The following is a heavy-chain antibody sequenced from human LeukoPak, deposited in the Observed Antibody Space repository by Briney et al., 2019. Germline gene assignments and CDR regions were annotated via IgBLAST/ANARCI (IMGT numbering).Heavy chain of an antibody. Sequence: SETLSLTCTVSGGSISSSSYYWGWIRQPPGKGLEWIGSIYYSVSTYYNPSLKSRVTISVDTSKNQFSLRLTSVTAADTAVYYCARRTSSGGYFDYWGQGTLVTVSS. J-gene: IGHJ4*02. CDR3: ARRTSSGGYFDY. D-gene: IGHD2-2*01. V-gene: IGHV4-39*01. CDR2: IYYSVST. CDR1: GGSISSSSYY.